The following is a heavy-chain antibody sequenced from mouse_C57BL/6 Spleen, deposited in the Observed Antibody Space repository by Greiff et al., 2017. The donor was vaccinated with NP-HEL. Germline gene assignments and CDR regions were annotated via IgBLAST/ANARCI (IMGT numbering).Heavy chain of an antibody. CDR3: AREGTAQAFDY. J-gene: IGHJ2*01. Sequence: EVNVVESEGGLVQPGSSMKLSCTASGFTFSDYYMAWVRQVPEKGLEWVANINYDGSSTYYLDSLKSRFIISRDNAKNILYLQMSSLKSEDTATYYCAREGTAQAFDYWGQGTTLTVSS. D-gene: IGHD3-2*02. CDR2: INYDGSST. CDR1: GFTFSDYY. V-gene: IGHV5-16*01.